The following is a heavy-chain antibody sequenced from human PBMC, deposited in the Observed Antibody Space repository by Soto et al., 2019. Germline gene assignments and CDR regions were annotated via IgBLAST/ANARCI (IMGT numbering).Heavy chain of an antibody. CDR1: GGSISSYY. Sequence: SETLSLTCTVSGGSISSYYWSWIRQPPGKGLEWIGYIYYSGSTNYNPSLKSRVTISVDTSKNQFSLKLSSVTAADTAVYYCARGSSYYYDSSGYGDIDYWGQGTLVTVSS. J-gene: IGHJ4*02. CDR2: IYYSGST. CDR3: ARGSSYYYDSSGYGDIDY. V-gene: IGHV4-59*01. D-gene: IGHD3-22*01.